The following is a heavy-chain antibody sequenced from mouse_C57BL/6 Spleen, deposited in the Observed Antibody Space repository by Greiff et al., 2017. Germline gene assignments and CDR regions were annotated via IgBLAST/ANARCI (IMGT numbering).Heavy chain of an antibody. V-gene: IGHV1-31*01. J-gene: IGHJ3*01. D-gene: IGHD2-3*01. CDR3: ARGDDGYRFAY. CDR2: IYPYNGVS. CDR1: GYSFTGYY. Sequence: VQLKQSGPELVKPGDSVKISCKASGYSFTGYYMHWVQQSHGNILDWIGDIYPYNGVSSYNQNFKGKATLTVDKSSSTAYMELRSLTSVDSAVYYCARGDDGYRFAYWGQGTLGTVSA.